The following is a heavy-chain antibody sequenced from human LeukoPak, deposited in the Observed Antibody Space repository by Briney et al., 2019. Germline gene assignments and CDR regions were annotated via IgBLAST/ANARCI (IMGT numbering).Heavy chain of an antibody. CDR1: GYRFTSYW. Sequence: GESLKISCKGSGYRFTSYWISWVRQMPGKGLEWMGRIDPRDSYTNYSPSFQGHVTISADKSIATAYLQWSSLKASDTAMYYCARARSCGGGTCYADYWGQGTLVTVSS. V-gene: IGHV5-10-1*01. D-gene: IGHD2-15*01. J-gene: IGHJ4*02. CDR2: IDPRDSYT. CDR3: ARARSCGGGTCYADY.